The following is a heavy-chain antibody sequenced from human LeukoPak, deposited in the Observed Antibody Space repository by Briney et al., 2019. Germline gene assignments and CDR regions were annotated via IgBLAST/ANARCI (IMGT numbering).Heavy chain of an antibody. CDR3: ARDSYDILTGRMDY. D-gene: IGHD3-9*01. J-gene: IGHJ4*02. Sequence: SETLSLTCTVSGGSISSSSYYWGWIRQPPGKGLEWIGSIYYSGSTYYNPSLKSRVTISVDTSKHQFSLKLSSVTAADTAVYYCARDSYDILTGRMDYWGQGTLVTVSS. V-gene: IGHV4-39*07. CDR2: IYYSGST. CDR1: GGSISSSSYY.